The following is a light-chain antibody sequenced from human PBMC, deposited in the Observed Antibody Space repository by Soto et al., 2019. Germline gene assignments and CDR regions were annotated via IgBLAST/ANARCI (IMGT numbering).Light chain of an antibody. Sequence: QSALTQPRSVSGSPGQSVAISCTGTSSDVGGYNNVSWYQQHPGKVPKLIMFDVYKRPSGVPDRFSGSKSGSTASLTISGLQAYEEADYYCCSYAVGFYVVGTGTKLTVL. V-gene: IGLV2-11*01. CDR1: SSDVGGYNN. CDR2: DVY. J-gene: IGLJ1*01. CDR3: CSYAVGFYV.